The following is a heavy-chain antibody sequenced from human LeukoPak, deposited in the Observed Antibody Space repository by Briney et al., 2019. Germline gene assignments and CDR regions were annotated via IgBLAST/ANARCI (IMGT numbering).Heavy chain of an antibody. CDR3: ARQEVSRGFDY. V-gene: IGHV4-38-2*01. CDR2: TYHSGNT. J-gene: IGHJ4*02. Sequence: PSETLSLTCAASGYSISTGYYWGWIRQPPGKGLEWIGITYHSGNTYYNPSLKSRVTISVDTSKSQFSLKLSSVTAADTAVYYCARQEVSRGFDYWGQGTLVTVSS. CDR1: GYSISTGYY.